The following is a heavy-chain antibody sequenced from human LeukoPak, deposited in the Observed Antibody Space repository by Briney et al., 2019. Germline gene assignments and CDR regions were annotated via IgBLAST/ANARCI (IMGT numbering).Heavy chain of an antibody. J-gene: IGHJ6*03. CDR3: ARDGWLISYYYMDV. CDR2: INPNSGGT. V-gene: IGHV1-2*02. CDR1: GYTFTGYY. Sequence: ASVKVSCKASGYTFTGYYMHWVRQAPGQGLEWMGWINPNSGGTNYAQKFQGRVTMTRDTSISTAYMELSRLRSDDTAVYYCARDGWLISYYYMDVWGKGTTVTVSS. D-gene: IGHD3-10*01.